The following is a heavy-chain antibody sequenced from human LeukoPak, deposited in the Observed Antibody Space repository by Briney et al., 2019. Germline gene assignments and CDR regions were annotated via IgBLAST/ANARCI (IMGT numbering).Heavy chain of an antibody. J-gene: IGHJ4*02. CDR2: ISGSGGST. D-gene: IGHD3-22*01. Sequence: GGSLRLSCAASGFTFSSYAMNWVRQAPGKGLEWVSGISGSGGSTYYADSVKGRFTISRDNSKNTLYLQMNSLRAEDTAVYYCAKDRPTSDTSGSYWYYFDCWGQGILVTVSS. CDR3: AKDRPTSDTSGSYWYYFDC. V-gene: IGHV3-23*01. CDR1: GFTFSSYA.